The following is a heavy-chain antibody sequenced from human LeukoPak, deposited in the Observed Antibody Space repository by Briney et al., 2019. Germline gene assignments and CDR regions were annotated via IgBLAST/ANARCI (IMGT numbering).Heavy chain of an antibody. CDR2: ISSSGSTI. Sequence: GGSLRLSCAASGFTFSDYYMSWIRQAPGKGLEWVSYISSSGSTIYYADSVKGRFTISRDNAKNSLYLQMNSLRAEDTAVYYCAGEQGQYCSSTSCYVGYWGQGTLVTVSS. D-gene: IGHD2-2*01. CDR3: AGEQGQYCSSTSCYVGY. CDR1: GFTFSDYY. V-gene: IGHV3-11*01. J-gene: IGHJ4*02.